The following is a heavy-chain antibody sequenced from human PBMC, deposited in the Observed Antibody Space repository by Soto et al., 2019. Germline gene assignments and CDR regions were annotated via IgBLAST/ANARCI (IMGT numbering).Heavy chain of an antibody. CDR3: AKSGGDTARAYGMDV. CDR2: ISWNSGSI. J-gene: IGHJ6*02. V-gene: IGHV3-9*01. Sequence: EVQLVESGGGLVQPGRSLRLSCVASGFTFDDYAMHWVRQAPGKGLEWVSGISWNSGSIGYADSVKGRFTISRDNAKNSLYLQMNSLRAEDTALYYCAKSGGDTARAYGMDVWGQGTTVTVSS. D-gene: IGHD5-18*01. CDR1: GFTFDDYA.